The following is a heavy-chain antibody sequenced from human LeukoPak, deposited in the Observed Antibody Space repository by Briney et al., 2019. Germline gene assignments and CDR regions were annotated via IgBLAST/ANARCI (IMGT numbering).Heavy chain of an antibody. CDR1: GYTFTSYG. V-gene: IGHV1-18*01. CDR3: ARGGYYDSSGYYSVLRYFDY. Sequence: ASVKVSFKASGYTFTSYGISWVRQAPGQGLEWMGWISAYNGNTNYAQKLQGRVTMTTDTSTSTAYMELRSLRSDDTAVYYCARGGYYDSSGYYSVLRYFDYWGQGTLVTVSS. CDR2: ISAYNGNT. J-gene: IGHJ4*02. D-gene: IGHD3-22*01.